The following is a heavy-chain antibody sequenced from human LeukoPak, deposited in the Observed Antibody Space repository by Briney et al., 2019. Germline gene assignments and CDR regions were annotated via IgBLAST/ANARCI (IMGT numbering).Heavy chain of an antibody. CDR3: ARDLQQTIFGVVIGDAFDI. V-gene: IGHV4-4*07. CDR1: GGSISSYY. J-gene: IGHJ3*02. D-gene: IGHD3-3*01. CDR2: IYTSGST. Sequence: SETLSLTCTVSGGSISSYYWSWIRQPAGKGLEWIGRIYTSGSTNYNPSLKSRVTMSVDTSKNQFSLKLSSVTAADTAVYYCARDLQQTIFGVVIGDAFDIWGQGTMVTVSS.